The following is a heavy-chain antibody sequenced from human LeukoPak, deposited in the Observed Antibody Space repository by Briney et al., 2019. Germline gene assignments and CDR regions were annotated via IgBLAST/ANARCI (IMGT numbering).Heavy chain of an antibody. CDR2: ISGSGGST. CDR3: AKGLRFLEWQFDY. Sequence: PGGSLRLSCAASGFTFSSYAMSWVRQAPGKGLEWVSAISGSGGSTYYADSVKGRFTISRDNSKNTLYLQMSSLRAEDTAVYYCAKGLRFLEWQFDYWGQGTLVTVSS. CDR1: GFTFSSYA. D-gene: IGHD3-3*01. V-gene: IGHV3-23*01. J-gene: IGHJ4*02.